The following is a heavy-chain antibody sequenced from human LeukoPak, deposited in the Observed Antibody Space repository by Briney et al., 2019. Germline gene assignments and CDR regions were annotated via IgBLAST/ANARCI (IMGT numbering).Heavy chain of an antibody. CDR3: AAGLTQWELYKIDY. Sequence: SVKVSCKASGFTFTSSAVQWVRQARGQRLEWIGWIVVGSGNTNYAQKFQERVTITRDMSTSTAYIELSSLRSEDTAVYYCAAGLTQWELYKIDYWGQGTLVTVSS. CDR1: GFTFTSSA. D-gene: IGHD1-26*01. V-gene: IGHV1-58*01. J-gene: IGHJ4*02. CDR2: IVVGSGNT.